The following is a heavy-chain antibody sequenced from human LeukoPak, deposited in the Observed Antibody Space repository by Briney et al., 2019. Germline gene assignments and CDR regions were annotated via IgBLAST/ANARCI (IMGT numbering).Heavy chain of an antibody. V-gene: IGHV3-48*03. Sequence: GGSLRLSCAASGFTFSNYEINWVRQAPGKGLEWVSYISSSGSTIYYADSVKGRFTISRDNAKNSLYLQMNSLRAEDTAVYCCARESGSYFSAFDIWGQGTMVTVSS. CDR1: GFTFSNYE. D-gene: IGHD1-26*01. CDR2: ISSSGSTI. CDR3: ARESGSYFSAFDI. J-gene: IGHJ3*02.